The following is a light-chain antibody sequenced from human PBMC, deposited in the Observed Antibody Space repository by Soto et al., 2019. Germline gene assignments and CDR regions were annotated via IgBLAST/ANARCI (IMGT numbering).Light chain of an antibody. CDR1: QSISNW. V-gene: IGKV1-5*03. J-gene: IGKJ2*01. Sequence: DIQMTQSPSTLSASVGDTVTITCRASQSISNWLAWYQQKPGQAPKLLIHKASTVESGVPSRFSGSGSGTEFTLTISSLQPDDFATFYCQQYYRFPYTFGQGTKLEIK. CDR2: KAS. CDR3: QQYYRFPYT.